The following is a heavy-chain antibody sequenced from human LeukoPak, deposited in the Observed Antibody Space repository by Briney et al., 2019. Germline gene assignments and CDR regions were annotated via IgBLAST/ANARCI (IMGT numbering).Heavy chain of an antibody. Sequence: ASVKVSCKVSGYTLTELSMHWVRQAPGKGLEWMGGFDPEDGETIYAQKFQGRVTMTEDTSTDTAYMELSSLRSEDTAVYYCATDSGGRGHFDLWGQGTLVTVSS. CDR2: FDPEDGET. CDR3: ATDSGGRGHFDL. J-gene: IGHJ4*02. CDR1: GYTLTELS. V-gene: IGHV1-24*01. D-gene: IGHD1-26*01.